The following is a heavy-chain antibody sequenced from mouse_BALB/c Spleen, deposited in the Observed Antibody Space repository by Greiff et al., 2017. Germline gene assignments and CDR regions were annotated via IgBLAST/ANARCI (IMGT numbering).Heavy chain of an antibody. CDR2: ISDLAYSI. CDR1: GFTFSDYG. Sequence: EVQRVESGGGLVQPGGSRKLSCAASGFTFSDYGMAWVRQAPGKGPEWVAFISDLAYSIYYADTVTGRFTISRENAKNTLYLEMSSLRSEDTAMYFCARDRAMDYWGQGTSVTGSS. CDR3: ARDRAMDY. J-gene: IGHJ4*01. V-gene: IGHV5-15*02.